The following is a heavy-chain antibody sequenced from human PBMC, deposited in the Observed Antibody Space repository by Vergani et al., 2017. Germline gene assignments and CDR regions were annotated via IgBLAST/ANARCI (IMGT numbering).Heavy chain of an antibody. J-gene: IGHJ4*02. V-gene: IGHV4-39*07. CDR1: GGSISSSSYY. CDR3: ARGEYYYDSSGYYTIDY. Sequence: QLQLQESGPGLVKPSETLSLTCTVSGGSISSSSYYWGWIRQPPGKGLEWIGSIYYSGSTYYNPSLKSRVTISVDTSKNQFSLKLSSVTAADTAVYYCARGEYYYDSSGYYTIDYWGQGTLVTVSS. D-gene: IGHD3-22*01. CDR2: IYYSGST.